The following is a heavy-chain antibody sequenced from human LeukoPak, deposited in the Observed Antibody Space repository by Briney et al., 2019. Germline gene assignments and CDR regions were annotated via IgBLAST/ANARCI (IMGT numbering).Heavy chain of an antibody. J-gene: IGHJ4*02. D-gene: IGHD5-24*01. V-gene: IGHV1-18*01. CDR3: ARYSSGYNFVGGIDY. Sequence: ASVKVSCKASGGTFSSYAISWVRQAPGQGLEWMGWISAYNGNTNYAQKLQGRVTMTTDTSTSTAYMELRSLRSDDTAVYYCARYSSGYNFVGGIDYWGQGTLVTVSS. CDR1: GGTFSSYA. CDR2: ISAYNGNT.